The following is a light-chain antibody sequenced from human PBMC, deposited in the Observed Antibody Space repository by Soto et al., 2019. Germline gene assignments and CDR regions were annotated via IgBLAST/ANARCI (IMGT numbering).Light chain of an antibody. CDR2: EVS. CDR1: SSDVGAYNH. J-gene: IGLJ3*02. V-gene: IGLV2-11*01. CDR3: CSHAGSYSWV. Sequence: QSALPQPRSVSGSPGQSVTISCTGTSSDVGAYNHVSWYQQHPGKVPKLIINEVSERPSGVPDRFSGYKSGNTASLTISGLQAEDEAEYYCCSHAGSYSWVFGGGTQLTVL.